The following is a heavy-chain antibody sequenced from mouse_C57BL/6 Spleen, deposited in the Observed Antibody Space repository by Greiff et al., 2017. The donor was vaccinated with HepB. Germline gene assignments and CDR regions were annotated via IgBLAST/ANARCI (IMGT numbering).Heavy chain of an antibody. Sequence: QVQLQQSGAELARPGASVKLSCKASGYTFTSYGISWVKQRTGQGLEWIGEIYPRSGNTYYNEKFKGKATLTADKSSSTAYMELRSLTSEDSAVYFCARVEYGSSLYAMDYWGQGTSVTVSS. CDR2: IYPRSGNT. D-gene: IGHD1-1*01. CDR1: GYTFTSYG. J-gene: IGHJ4*01. V-gene: IGHV1-81*01. CDR3: ARVEYGSSLYAMDY.